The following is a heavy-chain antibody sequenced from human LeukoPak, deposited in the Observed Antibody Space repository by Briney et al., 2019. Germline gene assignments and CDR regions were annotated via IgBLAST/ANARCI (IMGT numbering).Heavy chain of an antibody. J-gene: IGHJ4*02. CDR1: GFTFDDYG. Sequence: GGSLRLSCAASGFTFDDYGMSWVRQAPGKGLEWVSGINWNGGSTGYADSVKGRFTISRDNAKNSLYLQMNSLRAEDTALYYCARVLWFGELLFGAFDYWGQGTLVTVSS. CDR2: INWNGGST. D-gene: IGHD3-10*01. CDR3: ARVLWFGELLFGAFDY. V-gene: IGHV3-20*04.